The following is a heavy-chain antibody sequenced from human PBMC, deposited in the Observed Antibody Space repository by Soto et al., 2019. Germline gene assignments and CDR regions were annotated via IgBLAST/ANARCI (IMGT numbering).Heavy chain of an antibody. Sequence: QVQLVQSGAEVKKPGASVKVSCKTSGYTLTNYDIAWLRQAPGQGLEWMGWISVYSGHTNYAQNLQGRIIITTDTSTSTAYMDLMSLTTDDTAVYFCARGDAVVVPARFDPWGQGTLVTVSS. CDR2: ISVYSGHT. CDR1: GYTLTNYD. CDR3: ARGDAVVVPARFDP. J-gene: IGHJ5*02. V-gene: IGHV1-18*01. D-gene: IGHD2-21*01.